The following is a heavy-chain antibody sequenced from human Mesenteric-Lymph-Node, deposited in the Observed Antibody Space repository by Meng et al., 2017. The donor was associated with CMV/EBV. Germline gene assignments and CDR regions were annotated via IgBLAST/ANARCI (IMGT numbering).Heavy chain of an antibody. D-gene: IGHD3-9*01. CDR2: INHNGST. V-gene: IGHV4-34*01. CDR1: GGSFIGSY. Sequence: LETPEHPSFTYPTEGGSFIGSYWNSIRQSPQKEREWMREINHNGSTTYNPPFPIRIIISVDTSTNQISLNMSTFTAADTAVYYCARGSSHDILTGYFDYWGQGALVTVSS. CDR3: ARGSSHDILTGYFDY. J-gene: IGHJ4*02.